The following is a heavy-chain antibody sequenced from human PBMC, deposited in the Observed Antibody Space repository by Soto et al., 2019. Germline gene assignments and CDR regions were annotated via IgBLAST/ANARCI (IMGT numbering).Heavy chain of an antibody. D-gene: IGHD2-15*01. CDR3: ARGPYCSGGGCQAHGFDY. CDR1: GGSISSGDYY. J-gene: IGHJ4*02. V-gene: IGHV4-30-4*01. CDR2: IYYSGRT. Sequence: PSETLSLTCTVSGGSISSGDYYWSWIRQPPGKGLEWIGDIYYSGRTYYNPSLKSRVTISVDKSKNQFSLKVRSVTAADTAVYYCARGPYCSGGGCQAHGFDYWGQGTLVTVSS.